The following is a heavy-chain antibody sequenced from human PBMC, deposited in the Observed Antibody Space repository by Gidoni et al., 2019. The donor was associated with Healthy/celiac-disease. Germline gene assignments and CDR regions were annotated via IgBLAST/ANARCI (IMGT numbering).Heavy chain of an antibody. CDR3: AMVQGVI. Sequence: DVQLVESGGGLVQPARSLRLSCAASGFTFDDYAMHWVRQAPGKGLEWVSGISWNSGSIGYADSVKGRFTISRDNAKNSLYLQMNSLRAEDTALYYCAMVQGVIWGQGTLVTVSS. J-gene: IGHJ4*02. V-gene: IGHV3-9*01. CDR1: GFTFDDYA. D-gene: IGHD3-10*01. CDR2: ISWNSGSI.